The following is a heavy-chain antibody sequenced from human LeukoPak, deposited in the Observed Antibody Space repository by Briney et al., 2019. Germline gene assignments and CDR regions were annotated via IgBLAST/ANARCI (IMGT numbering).Heavy chain of an antibody. Sequence: GGSLRLSCAASGFTFSSYGMHWVRQAPGKGLEWVAVISYDGSNKYYADSVKGRFTISRDNSKNTLYLQMNSLRAEDTAVYYCAKDPYSSGWSGFDYWGQGTLVTVPS. D-gene: IGHD6-19*01. CDR1: GFTFSSYG. J-gene: IGHJ4*02. CDR2: ISYDGSNK. CDR3: AKDPYSSGWSGFDY. V-gene: IGHV3-30*18.